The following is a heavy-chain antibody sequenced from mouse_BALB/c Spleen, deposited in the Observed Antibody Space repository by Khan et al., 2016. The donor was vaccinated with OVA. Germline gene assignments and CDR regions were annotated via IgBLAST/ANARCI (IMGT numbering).Heavy chain of an antibody. D-gene: IGHD1-2*01. CDR1: GYSITSGYG. Sequence: ESGPGLVKPSQSLSLTCTVTGYSITSGYGWNWIRQFPGNKLEWMGYISYSGSTNYNPSLKSRISITRDTSKNQFFLQLNSLTTEDTATYYCTRTARIKYWGQGTTVTVSS. CDR2: ISYSGST. J-gene: IGHJ2*01. V-gene: IGHV3-2*02. CDR3: TRTARIKY.